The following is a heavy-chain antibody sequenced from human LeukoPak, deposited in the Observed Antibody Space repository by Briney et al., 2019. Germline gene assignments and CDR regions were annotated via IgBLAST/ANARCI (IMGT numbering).Heavy chain of an antibody. J-gene: IGHJ4*02. CDR2: ISYDGSNK. Sequence: GGSLRLSCAASGITFSSYAMSWVRQAPGKGLEWVAVISYDGSNKDYADSVKGRFTISRDNSKNTLNLQMNSLRTEDTAVYYCARGARRGDDYGGFFDYWGQGTLVTVSS. CDR3: ARGARRGDDYGGFFDY. V-gene: IGHV3-30*03. CDR1: GITFSSYA. D-gene: IGHD4-23*01.